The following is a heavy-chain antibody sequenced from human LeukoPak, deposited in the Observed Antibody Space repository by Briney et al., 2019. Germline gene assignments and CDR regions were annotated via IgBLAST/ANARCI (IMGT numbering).Heavy chain of an antibody. CDR2: IWYDGSNK. Sequence: PGGSLRLSCAASGFTFSSYGMHWVRQAPGKGLEWVAVIWYDGSNKYYADSVKGRFTISRDNSKNTLYLQMNSLRAEDTAVYYCAKDFREGATKYYFDYWGQGTLVTVSS. CDR3: AKDFREGATKYYFDY. D-gene: IGHD1-26*01. CDR1: GFTFSSYG. J-gene: IGHJ4*02. V-gene: IGHV3-33*06.